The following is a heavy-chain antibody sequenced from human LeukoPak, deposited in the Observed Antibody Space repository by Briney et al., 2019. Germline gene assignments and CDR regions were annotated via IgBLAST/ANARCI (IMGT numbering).Heavy chain of an antibody. CDR2: MNPNSGNT. V-gene: IGHV1-8*01. CDR1: GYTFTSYD. CDR3: ARTSAGAAAGEFDY. D-gene: IGHD6-13*01. Sequence: GASLKVSCKASGYTFTSYDINWVRQATGQGLEWMGWMNPNSGNTGYAQKFQGRVTMTSDTSISTAYMALNSLTSDDAAVYYCARTSAGAAAGEFDYWGEGTLVTVSS. J-gene: IGHJ4*02.